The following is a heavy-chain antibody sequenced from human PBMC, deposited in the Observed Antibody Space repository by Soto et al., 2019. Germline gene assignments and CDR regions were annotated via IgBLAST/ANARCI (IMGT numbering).Heavy chain of an antibody. CDR1: GFTFSNYW. Sequence: EVHLVESGGGLVQPGGSLRLSCAASGFTFSNYWMNWFRQAPGKGLEWVANIKRDGSEKYYVDSVKGRFTISRDNAKNSLSLQINSLRAEDTAVYYCWGAGPGGWGQGTLVTVSS. CDR2: IKRDGSEK. J-gene: IGHJ4*02. D-gene: IGHD3-16*01. V-gene: IGHV3-7*03. CDR3: WGAGPGG.